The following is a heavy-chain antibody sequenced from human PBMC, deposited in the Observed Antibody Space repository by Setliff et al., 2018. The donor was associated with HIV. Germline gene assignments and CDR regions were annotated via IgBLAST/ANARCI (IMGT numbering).Heavy chain of an antibody. CDR1: GDSFSIHY. CDR3: ARGPSGTYYREFDF. J-gene: IGHJ4*02. CDR2: IYSSGAT. Sequence: LSLTCSVSGDSFSIHYWNWIRQPAGKGLEWIGRIYSSGATSYNPSLRSRVTMSVDTSKNQLSLTLDSMTAADTAVYYCARGPSGTYYREFDFWGQGTLVTVSS. V-gene: IGHV4-4*07. D-gene: IGHD1-26*01.